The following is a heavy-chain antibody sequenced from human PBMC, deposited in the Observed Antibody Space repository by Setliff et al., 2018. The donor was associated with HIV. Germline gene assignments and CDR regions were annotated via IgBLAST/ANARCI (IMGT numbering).Heavy chain of an antibody. CDR2: INPNSGGT. Sequence: RASVKVSCKASGYTFTGYYMYWVRQAPGQGPEWMGWINPNSGGTNYAQKFQGRVTMTRDTSISTAYMELSRLRSDDTAVYYCAMAYYYDSSGYRNDAFDIWGQGTMVTVSS. D-gene: IGHD3-22*01. CDR3: AMAYYYDSSGYRNDAFDI. J-gene: IGHJ3*02. CDR1: GYTFTGYY. V-gene: IGHV1-2*02.